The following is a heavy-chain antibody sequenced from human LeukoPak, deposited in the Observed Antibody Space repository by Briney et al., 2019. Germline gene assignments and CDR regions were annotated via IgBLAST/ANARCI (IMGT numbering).Heavy chain of an antibody. V-gene: IGHV1-8*01. Sequence: GASVKVSCKASGYTFTSYDINWVRQATGQGLEWMGWMNPNSGNTGYAQKLQGRVTMTTDTSTSTAYMELRSLRSDDTAVYYCARAQWLVRGSVDYWGQGTLVTVSS. CDR2: MNPNSGNT. J-gene: IGHJ4*02. CDR3: ARAQWLVRGSVDY. CDR1: GYTFTSYD. D-gene: IGHD6-19*01.